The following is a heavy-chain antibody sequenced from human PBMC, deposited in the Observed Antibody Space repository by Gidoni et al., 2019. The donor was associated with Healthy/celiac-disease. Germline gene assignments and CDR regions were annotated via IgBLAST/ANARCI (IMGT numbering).Heavy chain of an antibody. CDR2: INHSGST. V-gene: IGHV4-34*01. CDR1: GGSFSGSY. D-gene: IGHD2-15*01. CDR3: ARGGRYCSGGSCYSFDY. J-gene: IGHJ4*02. Sequence: QVQLQQWGAGLLKPSETLSLTCAVYGGSFSGSYWSWIRQPPGKGLEWIGEINHSGSTNYNPSLKSRVTISVDTSKNQFSLKLSSVTAADTAVYYCARGGRYCSGGSCYSFDYWGQGTLVTVSS.